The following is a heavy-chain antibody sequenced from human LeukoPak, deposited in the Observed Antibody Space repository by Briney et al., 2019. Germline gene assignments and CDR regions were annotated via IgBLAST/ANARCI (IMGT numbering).Heavy chain of an antibody. J-gene: IGHJ4*02. D-gene: IGHD5-12*01. CDR1: GFTFSSYA. CDR3: AKRRYSGLDDY. Sequence: GGSLRLSCAASGFTFSSYAMSWIRQAPGKGLEWVSAITGSGGSTYYADSVKGRFTISRDNSKNTLYLQMNSLRAEDTAVYYCAKRRYSGLDDYWGQGTLVTVSS. CDR2: ITGSGGST. V-gene: IGHV3-23*01.